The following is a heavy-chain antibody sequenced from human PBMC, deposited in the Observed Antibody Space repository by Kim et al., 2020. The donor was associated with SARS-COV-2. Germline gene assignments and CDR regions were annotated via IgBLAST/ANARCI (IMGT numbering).Heavy chain of an antibody. CDR1: GFTLRRYW. D-gene: IGHD1-26*01. CDR2: INEGGSIT. V-gene: IGHV3-74*01. Sequence: GGSLRLSCVASGFTLRRYWMHWVRQAPGQGLVCVSRINEGGSITNYADSVKGRFTISRDNTKNTLYLQMDSLRAEDTAVYYCARDVAGQDGTWGQGTLVTVSS. J-gene: IGHJ4*02. CDR3: ARDVAGQDGT.